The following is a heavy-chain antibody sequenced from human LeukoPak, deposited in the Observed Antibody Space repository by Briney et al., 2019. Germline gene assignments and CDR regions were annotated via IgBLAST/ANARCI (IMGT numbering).Heavy chain of an antibody. J-gene: IGHJ6*03. D-gene: IGHD3-10*01. V-gene: IGHV1-18*01. CDR2: ISGYDGNT. CDR3: AKDQFGVSVFMDV. CDR1: GYTFNFYG. Sequence: ASVKVSCKAVGYTFNFYGISWVRQAPGQGVEWVGWISGYDGNTKYAQNFQGRVTMTTNTSTSTAYLELTRLGSDDTAVYYCAKDQFGVSVFMDVWGKGTAVTISS.